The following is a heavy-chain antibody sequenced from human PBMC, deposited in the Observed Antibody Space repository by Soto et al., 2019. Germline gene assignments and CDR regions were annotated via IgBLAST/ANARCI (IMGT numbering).Heavy chain of an antibody. Sequence: QVQLVQSGAEVKKPGSSVKVSCKASGGGFTTYTISWVRQAPGQGLEWMGRVIPIIDRANYAQKFQGRVTITADKSTSTAYLEVKRLRSEETAVYFCARDAVGSTPSFDFWGQGTLVTVSS. CDR2: VIPIIDRA. CDR3: ARDAVGSTPSFDF. CDR1: GGGFTTYT. V-gene: IGHV1-69*08. D-gene: IGHD1-26*01. J-gene: IGHJ4*02.